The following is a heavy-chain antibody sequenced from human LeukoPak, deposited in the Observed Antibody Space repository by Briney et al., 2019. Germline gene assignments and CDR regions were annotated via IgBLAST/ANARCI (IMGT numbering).Heavy chain of an antibody. CDR2: INSDGSST. D-gene: IGHD5-18*01. V-gene: IGHV3-74*01. CDR1: GFTFSSYW. CDR3: ARAHERDRDTGYAFDI. J-gene: IGHJ3*02. Sequence: PGGSLRLSCAASGFTFSSYWMHWVRQAPGKGLVWVSRINSDGSSTSYADSVKGRFTISRDNAKNSLYLQMNSLRAEDTAVYYCARAHERDRDTGYAFDIWGQGTMVTVSS.